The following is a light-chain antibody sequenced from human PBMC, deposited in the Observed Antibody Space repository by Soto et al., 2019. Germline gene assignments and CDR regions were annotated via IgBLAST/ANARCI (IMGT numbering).Light chain of an antibody. V-gene: IGKV1-39*01. J-gene: IGKJ2*01. CDR3: QQSYTTPYT. CDR2: AAS. Sequence: DIQMTQSPSSLSASVGDRVTIACRASQSMSSYLNWYQQKPGKAPKLLIYAASSLQSGVPSRFSGSGSGTDFTLTINSLQPEDFATYYCQQSYTTPYTFGQGTKLEIK. CDR1: QSMSSY.